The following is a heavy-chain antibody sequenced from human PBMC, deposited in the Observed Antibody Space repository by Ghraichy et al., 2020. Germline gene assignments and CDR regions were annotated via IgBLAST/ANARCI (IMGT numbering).Heavy chain of an antibody. V-gene: IGHV3-23*01. CDR3: AKDCCTGGVLQHVYLDL. CDR2: MSGSGGST. D-gene: IGHD2-8*02. Sequence: GESLRLSCAASGFTFNSYAMSWVRQAPGKGLEWVSGMSGSGGSTYYADSVKGRFTISRDNSNNTLYLQMNSLRAEDTAVYYCAKDCCTGGVLQHVYLDLWGSGTLVTVSS. CDR1: GFTFNSYA. J-gene: IGHJ2*01.